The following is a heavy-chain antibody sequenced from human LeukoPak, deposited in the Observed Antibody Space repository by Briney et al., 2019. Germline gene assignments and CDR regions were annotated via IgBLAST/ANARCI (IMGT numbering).Heavy chain of an antibody. V-gene: IGHV1-24*01. J-gene: IGHJ6*03. CDR1: GYTLTELS. Sequence: ASVKVSCKVSGYTLTELSMHWVRQAPGKGLEWMGGFDPEDGETIYAQKVQGRVTITEDTSTDTAYMELSSLRSEDTAVYYCATVKRVFLAPYYYYYMDVWGKGTTVTVSS. D-gene: IGHD3-3*01. CDR3: ATVKRVFLAPYYYYYMDV. CDR2: FDPEDGET.